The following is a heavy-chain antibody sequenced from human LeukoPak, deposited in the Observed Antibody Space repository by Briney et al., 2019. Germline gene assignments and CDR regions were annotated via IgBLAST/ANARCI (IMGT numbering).Heavy chain of an antibody. V-gene: IGHV3-30-3*01. CDR1: GFTFKSYA. CDR2: ISYHGTNK. CDR3: ARGRVPLTRISYYYYTMDV. Sequence: PGRSLRLSCAASGFTFKSYAMHWVRQAPGKGLEWVAVISYHGTNKYYADSVKGRFTISRDNSKNTLFLQLNSLRVEDRAVYYCARGRVPLTRISYYYYTMDVWGQGTTVTVAS. D-gene: IGHD2/OR15-2a*01. J-gene: IGHJ6*02.